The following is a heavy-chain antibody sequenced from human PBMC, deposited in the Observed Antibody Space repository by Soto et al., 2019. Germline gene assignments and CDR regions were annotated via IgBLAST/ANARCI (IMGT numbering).Heavy chain of an antibody. J-gene: IGHJ6*03. D-gene: IGHD3-3*01. CDR3: ARGPQGVGVVIITYYYYYMDV. V-gene: IGHV3-21*01. Sequence: GGSLRLSCAASGFTFSSYSMNWVRQAPGKGLEWVSSISSSSSYIYYADSVKGRFTISRDNAKNSLYLQMNSLRAEDTAVYYCARGPQGVGVVIITYYYYYMDVWGKGTTVTVSS. CDR1: GFTFSSYS. CDR2: ISSSSSYI.